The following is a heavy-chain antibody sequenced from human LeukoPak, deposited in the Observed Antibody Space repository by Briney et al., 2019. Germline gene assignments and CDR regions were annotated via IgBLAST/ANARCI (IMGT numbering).Heavy chain of an antibody. CDR3: ASGAFGSSGYYYSENY. CDR2: IYSGGST. D-gene: IGHD3-22*01. J-gene: IGHJ4*02. CDR1: GFTFSSYA. V-gene: IGHV3-66*01. Sequence: GGSLRLSCAASGFTFSSYAMSWVRQAPGKGLEWVSVIYSGGSTYYADSVKGRFTISRDNSKNTLYLQMNSLRAEDTAVYYCASGAFGSSGYYYSENYWGQGTLVTVSS.